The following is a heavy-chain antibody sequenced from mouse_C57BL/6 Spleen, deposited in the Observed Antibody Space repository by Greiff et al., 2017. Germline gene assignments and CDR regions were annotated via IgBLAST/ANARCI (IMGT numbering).Heavy chain of an antibody. J-gene: IGHJ2*01. D-gene: IGHD1-1*01. CDR1: GYSITSGYD. V-gene: IGHV3-1*01. CDR3: ARAVYAYYFDY. Sequence: VQLQQSGPGMVKPSQSLSLTCTVTGYSITSGYDWHWIRHFPGNKLEWMGYISYSGSTNYNPSLKSRISITHDTSKNHFFLKLNSVTTEDTATYYCARAVYAYYFDYWGQGTTLTVSS. CDR2: ISYSGST.